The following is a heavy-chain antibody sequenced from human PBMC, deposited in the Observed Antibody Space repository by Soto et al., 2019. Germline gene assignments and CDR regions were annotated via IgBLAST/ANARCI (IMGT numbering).Heavy chain of an antibody. CDR3: VKDESINWYSGHFRH. Sequence: PVGSLRLSCAASGFTFDDYAMHWVRQVPGKGLEWVSGINWNSGSIGYADSVKGRFAISRDSAKNSLHLQMNSLRAEDTAFYYCVKDESINWYSGHFRHWGQGTLVTVSS. CDR2: INWNSGSI. D-gene: IGHD6-13*01. CDR1: GFTFDDYA. V-gene: IGHV3-9*01. J-gene: IGHJ1*01.